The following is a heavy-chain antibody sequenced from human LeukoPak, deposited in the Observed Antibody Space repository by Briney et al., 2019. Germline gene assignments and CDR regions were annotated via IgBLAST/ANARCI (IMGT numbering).Heavy chain of an antibody. CDR3: ATTTPYYYYGMDV. D-gene: IGHD4-17*01. J-gene: IGHJ6*02. Sequence: ASVKVSCKVSGYTLSELYVHYGSPAPGKGLEWMGGFDPEDGETIYAQKFQGRVTMTEDTSTDTAYMELSSLRSEDTAVYYCATTTPYYYYGMDVWGQGTTVTVSS. CDR1: GYTLSELY. CDR2: FDPEDGET. V-gene: IGHV1-24*01.